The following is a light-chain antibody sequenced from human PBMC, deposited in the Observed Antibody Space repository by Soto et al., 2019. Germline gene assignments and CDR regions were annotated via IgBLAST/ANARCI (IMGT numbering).Light chain of an antibody. CDR2: GAS. J-gene: IGKJ2*01. V-gene: IGKV3-20*01. Sequence: EIVLTQSPGTLSLSPGDGATLSCRASQSVSGNSLAWYQLKPGQAPRLLIYGASTRATGIPDKFSGSGSRTDFTLTISRLEPEDFAVYYCQQYGSSPYTFGQGTKLEIK. CDR1: QSVSGNS. CDR3: QQYGSSPYT.